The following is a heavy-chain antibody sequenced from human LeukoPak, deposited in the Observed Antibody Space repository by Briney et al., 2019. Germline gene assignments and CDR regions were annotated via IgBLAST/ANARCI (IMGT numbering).Heavy chain of an antibody. CDR1: GFTFSSYA. J-gene: IGHJ4*02. Sequence: GGSLRLSCAASGFTFSSYAMSWVRQAPGKGLEWVSGISGSGDSTYYADSVKGRFTISRDNSKNTLYVQVNSLGTEDTAAYYCAKGSYYDSSGSFYFDYWGQGTLVTVSS. CDR3: AKGSYYDSSGSFYFDY. CDR2: ISGSGDST. D-gene: IGHD3-22*01. V-gene: IGHV3-23*01.